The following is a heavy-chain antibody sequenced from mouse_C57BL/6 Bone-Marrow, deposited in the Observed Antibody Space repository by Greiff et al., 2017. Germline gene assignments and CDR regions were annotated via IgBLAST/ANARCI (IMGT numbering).Heavy chain of an antibody. Sequence: QVQLQQSGAELARPGASVKLSCKASGYTFTSYGISWVKQRTGQGLEWIGEIYPRSGNTYYNEKFKGKATLTADKSSSTAYMELRSLTSEDSAVYFCARWGKSMITTRADWYFDVWGTGTTVTVSS. CDR3: ARWGKSMITTRADWYFDV. CDR1: GYTFTSYG. J-gene: IGHJ1*03. D-gene: IGHD2-4*01. V-gene: IGHV1-81*01. CDR2: IYPRSGNT.